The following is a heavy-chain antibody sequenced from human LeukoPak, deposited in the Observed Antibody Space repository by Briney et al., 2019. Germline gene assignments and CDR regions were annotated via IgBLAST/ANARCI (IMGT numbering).Heavy chain of an antibody. CDR2: ISGHNGNT. CDR1: GYSFTSYG. Sequence: GVSVRVSCKASGYSFTSYGISWVRQAPGQGLEWMGWISGHNGNTNYAPKLQGRVTMTTDTSTTTAYMELRSLRSDDTAVYYCARGEGSSWYSAFDYWGQGTLVTVSS. CDR3: ARGEGSSWYSAFDY. D-gene: IGHD6-13*01. V-gene: IGHV1-18*01. J-gene: IGHJ4*02.